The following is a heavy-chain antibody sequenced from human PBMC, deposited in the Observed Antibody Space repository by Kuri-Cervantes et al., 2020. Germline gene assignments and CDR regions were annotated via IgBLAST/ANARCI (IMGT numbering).Heavy chain of an antibody. D-gene: IGHD3-3*01. V-gene: IGHV3-33*01. CDR1: GFTFSSYG. J-gene: IGHJ6*03. CDR3: ATNPYYDFWSGDLDSYYYYYYMDV. Sequence: GESLKISCAASGFTFSSYGMHWVRQAPGKGLEWVAVIWYDGSNKYYADSVKGRFTISRDNSKNTLYLQMNSLRAEDTAVYYCATNPYYDFWSGDLDSYYYYYYMDVWGKGTTVTVSS. CDR2: IWYDGSNK.